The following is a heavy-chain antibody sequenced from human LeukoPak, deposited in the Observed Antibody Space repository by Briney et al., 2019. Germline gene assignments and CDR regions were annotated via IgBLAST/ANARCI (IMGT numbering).Heavy chain of an antibody. Sequence: GGSLRLSCAASGFTFSSYWMRWVRQAPGKGLVWVSRINSDGSSTSYADSVKGRFTISRDNAKNSLYLQMNSLRAEDTAVYYCARDRRDGYNLSPDYWGQGTLVTVSS. CDR1: GFTFSSYW. CDR2: INSDGSST. CDR3: ARDRRDGYNLSPDY. J-gene: IGHJ4*02. V-gene: IGHV3-74*01. D-gene: IGHD5-24*01.